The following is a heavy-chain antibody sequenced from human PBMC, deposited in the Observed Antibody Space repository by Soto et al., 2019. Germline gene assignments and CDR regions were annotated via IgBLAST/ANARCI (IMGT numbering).Heavy chain of an antibody. CDR1: GFTFSSYA. D-gene: IGHD2-15*01. J-gene: IGHJ4*02. CDR3: AKPYCSGGSCYDFDY. Sequence: GGSLRLSCAASGFTFSSYAMSWVRQAPGKGLEWVSAISGSGGSTYYADSVKGRFTISRDNSKNTLYLQMNSLRAEDTAVYYCAKPYCSGGSCYDFDYWGQGTLVTVSS. V-gene: IGHV3-23*01. CDR2: ISGSGGST.